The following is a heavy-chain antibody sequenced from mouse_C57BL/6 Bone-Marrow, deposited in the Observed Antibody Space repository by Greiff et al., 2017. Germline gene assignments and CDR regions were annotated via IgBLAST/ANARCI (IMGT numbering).Heavy chain of an antibody. D-gene: IGHD3-2*02. CDR3: VKLDSSGYVEGY. CDR1: GYTFTSYW. J-gene: IGHJ2*01. V-gene: IGHV1-59*01. Sequence: VQLQQPGAELVRPGTSVKLSCKASGYTFTSYWMHWVKQRPGQGLEWIGVIDPSDSYTNYNQKFKGKATLTVDTSSSTAYMQLSSLTSEDSAVYNCVKLDSSGYVEGYWGQGTTLTGSS. CDR2: IDPSDSYT.